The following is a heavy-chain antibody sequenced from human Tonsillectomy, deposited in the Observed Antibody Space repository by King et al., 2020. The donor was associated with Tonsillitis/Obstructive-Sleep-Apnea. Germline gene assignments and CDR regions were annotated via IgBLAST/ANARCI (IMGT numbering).Heavy chain of an antibody. Sequence: HVQLVESGGGVVQPGRSLRLSCAASGFTFSSYGMHWVRQAPGKGLEWVAVISYDGSNKYYADSVKGRFTISRDNSKNTLYLQMNSLRAEDTAVYYCAKIARDCSSTSCYRDLDYWGQGTLVTVSS. J-gene: IGHJ4*02. D-gene: IGHD2-2*02. CDR2: ISYDGSNK. CDR1: GFTFSSYG. CDR3: AKIARDCSSTSCYRDLDY. V-gene: IGHV3-30*18.